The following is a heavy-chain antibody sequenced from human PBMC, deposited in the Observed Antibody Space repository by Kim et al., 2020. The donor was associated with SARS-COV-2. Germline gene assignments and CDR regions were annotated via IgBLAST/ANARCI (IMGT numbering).Heavy chain of an antibody. J-gene: IGHJ4*02. CDR2: ISAYNGNT. V-gene: IGHV1-18*01. D-gene: IGHD3-10*01. CDR1: GYTFTSYG. Sequence: ASVKVSCKASGYTFTSYGISWVRQAPGQGLEWMGWISAYNGNTNYAQKLQGRVTMTTDTSTSTAYMELRSLRSDDTAVYYCARDKKYYYGSGSYYTHLGYWGQGTLVTVSS. CDR3: ARDKKYYYGSGSYYTHLGY.